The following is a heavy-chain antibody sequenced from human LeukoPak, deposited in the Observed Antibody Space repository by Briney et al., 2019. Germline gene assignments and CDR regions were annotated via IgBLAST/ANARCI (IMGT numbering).Heavy chain of an antibody. Sequence: SETLSLTCTVSGGSISSYYWSWIRQPPGKGLEWIGNIYTSGSTNYNPSLRGRVTMSVDTSKNQISLKLSSVTAADTAVYYRARRGTIFGPESLWGRGTLVTVSS. CDR1: GGSISSYY. V-gene: IGHV4-4*09. CDR3: ARRGTIFGPESL. CDR2: IYTSGST. J-gene: IGHJ2*01. D-gene: IGHD3-3*01.